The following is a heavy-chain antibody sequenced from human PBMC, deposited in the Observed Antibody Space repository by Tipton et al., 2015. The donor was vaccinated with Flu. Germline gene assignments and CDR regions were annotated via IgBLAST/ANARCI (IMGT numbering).Heavy chain of an antibody. D-gene: IGHD2-2*01. CDR2: INPNSGGT. J-gene: IGHJ4*02. CDR3: ATGVYCSTEYCSFDF. Sequence: QLVQSGAEMRKPGASVKVSCKASGYTLTGYYMHWVRQAPGQGLEWMGWINPNSGGTNSAQTFQGRVTMTRDTSINTAYMEMTSLTSDDTAVYYCATGVYCSTEYCSFDFWGQGTLVTVS. CDR1: GYTLTGYY. V-gene: IGHV1-2*02.